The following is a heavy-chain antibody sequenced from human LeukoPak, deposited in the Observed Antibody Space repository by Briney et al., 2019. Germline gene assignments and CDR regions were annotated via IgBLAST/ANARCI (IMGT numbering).Heavy chain of an antibody. CDR3: ARVTRGYSGYDLRSAFDY. Sequence: GASVKVSCKASGYTFTGYYMHWVRQAPGQGLEWMGWINPNSGGTNYAQKFQGRVTMTRDTSISTAYMELGRLRSDDTAVYYCARVTRGYSGYDLRSAFDYWGQGTLVTVSS. D-gene: IGHD5-12*01. V-gene: IGHV1-2*02. J-gene: IGHJ4*02. CDR2: INPNSGGT. CDR1: GYTFTGYY.